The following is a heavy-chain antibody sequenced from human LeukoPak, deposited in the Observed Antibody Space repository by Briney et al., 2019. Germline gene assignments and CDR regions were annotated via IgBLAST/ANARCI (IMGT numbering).Heavy chain of an antibody. D-gene: IGHD3-16*01. CDR1: GFTFSSYS. CDR2: ISITSDTI. Sequence: GGSLRLSCVASGFTFSSYSMNWVRQAPGKGLEWVSYISITSDTIYYADSVTGRFTISRDNAKNSLYLQMNSLRDEDTAVYYCARDVLGTWGQGTLVTVSS. V-gene: IGHV3-48*02. J-gene: IGHJ5*02. CDR3: ARDVLGT.